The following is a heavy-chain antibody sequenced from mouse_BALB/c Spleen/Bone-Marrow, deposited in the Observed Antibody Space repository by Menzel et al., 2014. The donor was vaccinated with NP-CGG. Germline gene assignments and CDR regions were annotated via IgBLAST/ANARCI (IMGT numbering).Heavy chain of an antibody. V-gene: IGHV5-17*02. Sequence: EVKLVESGGGLVQPGGSRKLSCAASGFTFSSFGMHWVRQAPEKGLEWVAYISNGSSTIYDADTVKGRFTISRDNPKNTLFLQMTSLRSEDTAMYYCARKGAMITHYYAMDYWGQGTSVTVSS. CDR3: ARKGAMITHYYAMDY. CDR1: GFTFSSFG. CDR2: ISNGSSTI. D-gene: IGHD2-4*01. J-gene: IGHJ4*01.